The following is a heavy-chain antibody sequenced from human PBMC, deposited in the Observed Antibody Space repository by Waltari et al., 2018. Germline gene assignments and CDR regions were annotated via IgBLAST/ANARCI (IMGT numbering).Heavy chain of an antibody. J-gene: IGHJ6*02. V-gene: IGHV1-69*04. CDR2: IIPILGIA. CDR1: GGTFSSYA. CDR3: ATTVTDVVYGMDV. Sequence: SGGTFSSYAISWVRQAPGQGLEWMGRIIPILGIANYAQKFQGRVTITADKSTSTAYMELSSLRSEDTAVYYCATTVTDVVYGMDVWGQGTTVTVSS. D-gene: IGHD4-4*01.